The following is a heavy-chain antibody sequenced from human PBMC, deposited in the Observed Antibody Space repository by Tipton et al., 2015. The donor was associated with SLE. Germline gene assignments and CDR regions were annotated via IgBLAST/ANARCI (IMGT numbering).Heavy chain of an antibody. CDR2: FYYGKST. Sequence: TLSLTCSVSGGSISRSNFYWAWIRQPPGKGLEWIGSFYYGKSTYYNPSPKSRVTISVDTSKNQFSLKLRSVTAADTAVYYCAREYSGYDYQTFDHWGQGTLVTVSS. J-gene: IGHJ4*02. CDR3: AREYSGYDYQTFDH. V-gene: IGHV4-39*07. D-gene: IGHD5-12*01. CDR1: GGSISRSNFY.